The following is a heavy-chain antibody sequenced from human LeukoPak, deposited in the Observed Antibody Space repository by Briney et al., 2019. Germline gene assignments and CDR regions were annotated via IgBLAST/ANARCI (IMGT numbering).Heavy chain of an antibody. J-gene: IGHJ4*02. D-gene: IGHD3-3*01. V-gene: IGHV3-23*01. Sequence: PGGSLRLSCAASGFTFSSNYMSWVRQAPGKGLEWVSAISGSGGSTYYADSVKGRFTISRDNSKNTLYLQMNSLRAEDTAVYYCAKVSYDFWSGQHFDYWGQGTLVTVSS. CDR2: ISGSGGST. CDR3: AKVSYDFWSGQHFDY. CDR1: GFTFSSNY.